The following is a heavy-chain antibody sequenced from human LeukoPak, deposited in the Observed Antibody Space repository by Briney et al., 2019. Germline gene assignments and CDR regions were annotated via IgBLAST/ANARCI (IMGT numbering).Heavy chain of an antibody. Sequence: GGSLRLSCAASGFTFSSYAMSWVRQAPGKGLEWVSAISGSGGSTYYADSVKGRFTISRDNSKNTLYLQMNSLRDEDTAVYYCARVAYYYDSSDYYSHAFDIWGQGTMVAVSS. CDR3: ARVAYYYDSSDYYSHAFDI. D-gene: IGHD3-22*01. V-gene: IGHV3-23*01. CDR2: ISGSGGST. J-gene: IGHJ3*02. CDR1: GFTFSSYA.